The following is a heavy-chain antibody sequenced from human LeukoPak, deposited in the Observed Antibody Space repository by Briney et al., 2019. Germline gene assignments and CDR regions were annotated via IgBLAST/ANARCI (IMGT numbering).Heavy chain of an antibody. J-gene: IGHJ4*02. CDR3: ATANGAVAGNFDY. V-gene: IGHV1-24*01. Sequence: GASVKVSCKVSGYTLTELSMHWVRQAPGKGLEWTGGFDPEDGETIYAQKFQGRVTMTEDTSTDTAYMELSSLRSEVTAVYYCATANGAVAGNFDYWGQGTLVTVSS. CDR1: GYTLTELS. CDR2: FDPEDGET. D-gene: IGHD6-19*01.